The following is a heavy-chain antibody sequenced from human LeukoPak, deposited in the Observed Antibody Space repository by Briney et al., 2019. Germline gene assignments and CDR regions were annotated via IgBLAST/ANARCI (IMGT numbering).Heavy chain of an antibody. J-gene: IGHJ4*02. D-gene: IGHD3-16*01. Sequence: GGSLRLSCTASGFTFSSYWMSWVRQAPGKGLEWVANIKQGGSEKYYVDSVKGRFTISRDNAKNSLYLQISSLRAEDTAVYYCARVSWGNFDYWGQGTLVTVSS. CDR2: IKQGGSEK. V-gene: IGHV3-7*01. CDR3: ARVSWGNFDY. CDR1: GFTFSSYW.